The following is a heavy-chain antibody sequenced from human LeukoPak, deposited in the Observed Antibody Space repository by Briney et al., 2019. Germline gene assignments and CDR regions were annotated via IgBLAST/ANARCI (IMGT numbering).Heavy chain of an antibody. CDR1: GLSFSSYG. V-gene: IGHV3-48*04. Sequence: GGSLRLSCAVSGLSFSSYGMSWVRQAPGKGLEGVSYIISSSSTISYADSVKGRFTISRDNARKSLYLQMNSLRAEDTAVYYCARVRGGYYFDYWGQGTLVTVSS. J-gene: IGHJ4*02. CDR2: IISSSSTI. D-gene: IGHD6-25*01. CDR3: ARVRGGYYFDY.